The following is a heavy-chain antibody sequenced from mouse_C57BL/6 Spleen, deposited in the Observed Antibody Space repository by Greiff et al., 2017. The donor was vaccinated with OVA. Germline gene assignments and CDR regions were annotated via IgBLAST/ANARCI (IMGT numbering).Heavy chain of an antibody. CDR3: ARGGSYAMDY. J-gene: IGHJ4*01. CDR2: IYPGSGST. V-gene: IGHV1-55*01. Sequence: QVQLQQPGAELVKPGASVKMSCKASGYTFTSYWITWVKQRPGKGLEWIGDIYPGSGSTNYNEKFKSKATLTVDTSSSTAYMQLSSLTSEDSAFYYCARGGSYAMDYWGQGTSVTVSS. CDR1: GYTFTSYW.